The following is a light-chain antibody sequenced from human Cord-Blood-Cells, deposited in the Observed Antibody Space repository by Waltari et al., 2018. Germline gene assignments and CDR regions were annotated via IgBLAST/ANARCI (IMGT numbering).Light chain of an antibody. CDR2: KGS. Sequence: QSALTQPASVSGSPGQSITISFTGTSSDVGSYNLVSWYQQHPGKAPKLMIYKGSKRPSGVSNRFSGSKSGNTASLTISGLQAEDEADYYCCSYAGSSTWVFGGGTKLTVL. CDR1: SSDVGSYNL. V-gene: IGLV2-23*01. CDR3: CSYAGSSTWV. J-gene: IGLJ3*02.